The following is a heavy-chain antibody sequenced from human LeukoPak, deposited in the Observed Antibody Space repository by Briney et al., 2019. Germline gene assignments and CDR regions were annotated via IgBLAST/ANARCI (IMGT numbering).Heavy chain of an antibody. J-gene: IGHJ4*02. Sequence: GGSLRLSCAASGFTFSSYAMSCVREAPGKGLEWVSAISGIGGSTYYGDSVKVRFTIPRDNSKNTLYLQMNSLRPGDTAVYYCAKDEEAYDYVWGRDYYFDYWGQGTLVTVSS. D-gene: IGHD3-16*01. V-gene: IGHV3-23*01. CDR1: GFTFSSYA. CDR2: ISGIGGST. CDR3: AKDEEAYDYVWGRDYYFDY.